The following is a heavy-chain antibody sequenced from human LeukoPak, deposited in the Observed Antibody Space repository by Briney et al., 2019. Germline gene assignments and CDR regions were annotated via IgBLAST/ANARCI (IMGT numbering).Heavy chain of an antibody. J-gene: IGHJ5*02. CDR1: GFTFSSYG. V-gene: IGHV3-33*01. D-gene: IGHD3-22*01. CDR2: IWYDGSNK. Sequence: GRSLRLSCAASGFTFSSYGMHWVRQAPGKGLEWVAVIWYDGSNKYYADSVKGRFTISRDNSKNTLYLQMNSLRAEGTAVYYCARDYYDSSGYLNWFDPWGQGTLVTVPS. CDR3: ARDYYDSSGYLNWFDP.